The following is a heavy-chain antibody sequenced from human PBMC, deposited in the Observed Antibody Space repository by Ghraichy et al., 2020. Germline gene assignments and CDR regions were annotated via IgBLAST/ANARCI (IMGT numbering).Heavy chain of an antibody. J-gene: IGHJ5*02. V-gene: IGHV3-7*01. D-gene: IGHD6-6*01. CDR3: ARDPLLYSSSSPERWFDP. CDR2: IKQDGSEK. Sequence: GESLNISCAASGFTFSSYWMSWVRQAPGKGLEWVANIKQDGSEKYYVDSVKGRFTISRDNAKNSLYLQMNSLRAEDTAVYYCARDPLLYSSSSPERWFDPWGQGTLVTVSS. CDR1: GFTFSSYW.